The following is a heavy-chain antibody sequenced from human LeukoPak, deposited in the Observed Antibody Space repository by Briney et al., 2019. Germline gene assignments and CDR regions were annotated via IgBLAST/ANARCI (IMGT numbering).Heavy chain of an antibody. J-gene: IGHJ3*02. Sequence: SETLSLTCTVSGGSINSGDYHWSWIRLPAGKGLEWIGRIYITGSTNYNPSLKSRVTMSVDTSKNQFPLRLNSMTAADTAVYYCARGSPVEAFDIWGQGTMVTVSS. V-gene: IGHV4-61*02. CDR1: GGSINSGDYH. CDR2: IYITGST. CDR3: ARGSPVEAFDI. D-gene: IGHD5-24*01.